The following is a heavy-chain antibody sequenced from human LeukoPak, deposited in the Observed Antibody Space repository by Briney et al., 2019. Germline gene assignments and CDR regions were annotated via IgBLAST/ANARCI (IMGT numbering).Heavy chain of an antibody. CDR1: GLTFSIYG. D-gene: IGHD5-18*01. CDR3: ARDAVDTANAV. CDR2: AYADGDRK. V-gene: IGHV3-33*01. Sequence: GGSLRLSCAASGLTFSIYGMHWVRQAPGKGLEWVAVAYADGDRKYYADSVEGRFIISRDNAKNTLYLQMNSLRAEDTAVYYCARDAVDTANAVWGQGTTVTVSS. J-gene: IGHJ6*02.